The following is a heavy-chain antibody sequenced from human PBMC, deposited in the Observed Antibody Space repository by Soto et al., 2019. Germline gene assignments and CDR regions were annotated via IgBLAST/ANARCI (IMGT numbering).Heavy chain of an antibody. V-gene: IGHV3-30*18. CDR1: GFSFSNCG. D-gene: IGHD2-15*01. CDR2: ISSDGSDK. Sequence: QVQLVESGGGVVQPGRSLRLSCAASGFSFSNCGMPWVRQAPGKGLEWVAAISSDGSDKYYSESVKGRFTISRDNSKNTLFRQMNSLRVEDTAVYYCVKGSEVARQELDYWGQGTLVTVSS. CDR3: VKGSEVARQELDY. J-gene: IGHJ4*02.